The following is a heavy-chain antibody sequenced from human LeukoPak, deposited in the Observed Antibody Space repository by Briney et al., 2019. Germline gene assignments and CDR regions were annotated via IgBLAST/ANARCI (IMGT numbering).Heavy chain of an antibody. CDR1: GFTFSDYY. D-gene: IGHD6-6*01. CDR3: ARDPKTKSLAARPDY. Sequence: GGSLRLSCAASGFTFSDYYMSWIRQAPGKGLEWVSYISSSGSTIYYADSVKGRFTISRDNAKNSLYLQMNSLRAEDTAVYYCARDPKTKSLAARPDYWGQGTLVTVSS. CDR2: ISSSGSTI. J-gene: IGHJ4*02. V-gene: IGHV3-11*01.